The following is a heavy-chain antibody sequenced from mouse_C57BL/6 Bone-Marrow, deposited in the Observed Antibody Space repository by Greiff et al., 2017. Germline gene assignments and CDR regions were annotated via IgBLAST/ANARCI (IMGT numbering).Heavy chain of an antibody. CDR3: ARRVIYYGNPYAMDY. Sequence: QVQLQQPGAELVKPGASVKLSCKASGYTFTSYWMQWVKPRPGQGLEWIGEIDPSDSYTNYNQKFKGKATLTVDTSSSTAYMQLSSLTSEYSAVYYCARRVIYYGNPYAMDYWGQGTSVTVSS. CDR2: IDPSDSYT. CDR1: GYTFTSYW. J-gene: IGHJ4*01. D-gene: IGHD2-1*01. V-gene: IGHV1-50*01.